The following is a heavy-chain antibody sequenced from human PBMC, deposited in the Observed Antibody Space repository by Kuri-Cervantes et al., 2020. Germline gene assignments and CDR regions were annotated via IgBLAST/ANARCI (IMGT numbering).Heavy chain of an antibody. D-gene: IGHD2-15*01. V-gene: IGHV3-21*01. J-gene: IGHJ6*02. Sequence: GESLKISCAASGFTFDDYSMHWVRQAPGKGLEWVAAISSNSSYIYYADSVKGRFTISRDNAKNSLYLQMNSLRAEDTAVYYCARLVVGSNYYYYGMDVWGQGTTVTVSS. CDR2: ISSNSSYI. CDR3: ARLVVGSNYYYYGMDV. CDR1: GFTFDDYS.